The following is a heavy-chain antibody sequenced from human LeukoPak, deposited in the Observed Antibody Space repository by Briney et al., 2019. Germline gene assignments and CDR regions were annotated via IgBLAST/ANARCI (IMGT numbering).Heavy chain of an antibody. J-gene: IGHJ5*02. CDR3: ARAWGLIGTTDWGGHENWFDP. Sequence: SVKVSCKASGGTFSNYAISWVRQSPGQGLEWMGGIIPILGTANNAQKFQGRVTITADESTSTAYMELSSLRSEDTAVYYCARAWGLIGTTDWGGHENWFDPWGQGTLVTVSS. CDR2: IIPILGTA. D-gene: IGHD1-7*01. V-gene: IGHV1-69*13. CDR1: GGTFSNYA.